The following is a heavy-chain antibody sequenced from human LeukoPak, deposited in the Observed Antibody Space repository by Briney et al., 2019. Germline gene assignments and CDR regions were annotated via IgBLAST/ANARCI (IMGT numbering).Heavy chain of an antibody. CDR1: GFTVSSNY. CDR2: IYSGGST. Sequence: PGGSLRLSCAASGFTVSSNYMSWVRQAPGKGLEWVSVIYSGGSTYYADSVKGRFTISRDNSKNTLYPQMNSLRAEDTAVYYCARTPNYDSSGYYLEYFQHWGQGTLVTVSS. CDR3: ARTPNYDSSGYYLEYFQH. J-gene: IGHJ1*01. D-gene: IGHD3-22*01. V-gene: IGHV3-66*01.